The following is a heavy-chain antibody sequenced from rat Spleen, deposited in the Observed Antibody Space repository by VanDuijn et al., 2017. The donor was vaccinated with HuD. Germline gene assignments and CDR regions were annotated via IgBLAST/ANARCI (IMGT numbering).Heavy chain of an antibody. CDR2: INPEGTTT. D-gene: IGHD1-2*01. V-gene: IGHV5-58*01. CDR1: GFTFSRYW. CDR3: ARHGYYYSSYIYDPYWYFDF. Sequence: EVQLVETGGGLVQPGRSLKLSCVASGFTFSRYWMYWVRQAPGKGLEWVSSINPEGTTTYYPDSVKGRFTISRDNAENTVYLQMNSLRSEDTATYYCARHGYYYSSYIYDPYWYFDFWGPGTMVTVSS. J-gene: IGHJ1*01.